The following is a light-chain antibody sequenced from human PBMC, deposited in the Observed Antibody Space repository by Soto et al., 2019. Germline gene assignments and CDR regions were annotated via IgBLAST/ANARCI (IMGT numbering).Light chain of an antibody. Sequence: QSVLAQPASVSGSPGQSITISCTGTSSDVGGYNYVSWYQQHPGKAPKVMIYDASNRPSGVSNRFSGSKSGNTASLTISGLQAEDEADYFCSSYTSSGTYDFGTGAKVTVL. J-gene: IGLJ1*01. CDR3: SSYTSSGTYD. CDR2: DAS. CDR1: SSDVGGYNY. V-gene: IGLV2-14*01.